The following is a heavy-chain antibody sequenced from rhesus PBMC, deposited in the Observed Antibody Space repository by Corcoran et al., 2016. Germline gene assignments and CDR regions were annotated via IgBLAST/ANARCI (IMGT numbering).Heavy chain of an antibody. CDR1: GGSISGYW. V-gene: IGHV4-165*01. Sequence: QVQLQESGPGLVKPSETLSLTCAVSGGSISGYWWGWIRQPPGKGLEWFGYIGGRRGSTSSNPSLNSRVTSSTATSKTRFSLKLGSVPAADTAVYYCARGPNGGPYYFDYWGQGVLVTVSS. CDR2: IGGRRGST. J-gene: IGHJ4*01. CDR3: ARGPNGGPYYFDY.